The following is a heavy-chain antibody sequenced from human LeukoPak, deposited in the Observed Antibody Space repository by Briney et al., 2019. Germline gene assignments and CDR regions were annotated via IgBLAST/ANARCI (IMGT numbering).Heavy chain of an antibody. D-gene: IGHD5-18*01. CDR1: GFTFSSYA. Sequence: GGSLRLSCAASGFTFSSYAMSWVRQAPGKGLEWVSVVTGSGGSTYYADSVKGRFTIFRDNSKNTVYLQMSSLRAEDTAIYYCAKDSDGYSYGFEDYWGQGTLVTVSS. V-gene: IGHV3-23*01. J-gene: IGHJ4*02. CDR3: AKDSDGYSYGFEDY. CDR2: VTGSGGST.